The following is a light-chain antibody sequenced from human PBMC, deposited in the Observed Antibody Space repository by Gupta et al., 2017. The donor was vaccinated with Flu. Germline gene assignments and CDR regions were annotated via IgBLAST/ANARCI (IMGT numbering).Light chain of an antibody. CDR3: QQYYSYPPIT. J-gene: IGKJ5*01. CDR1: QGISSY. V-gene: IGKV1-8*01. CDR2: AAS. Sequence: AIRMTQSPSSFSASTGDRVTITCRASQGISSYLAWYQQKPGKAPKLLIYAASTLQSGVPSRFSGSGSGTDFTLTISCLQSEDFATYYGQQYYSYPPITFGQGTRLEI.